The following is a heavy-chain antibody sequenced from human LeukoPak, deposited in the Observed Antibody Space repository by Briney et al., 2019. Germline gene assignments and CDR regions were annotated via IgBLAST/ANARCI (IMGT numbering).Heavy chain of an antibody. D-gene: IGHD6-19*01. V-gene: IGHV1-69*13. CDR2: IIPIFGTA. CDR1: GGTFSSYA. CDR3: ATDSSGWYRAFDI. J-gene: IGHJ3*02. Sequence: ASVKVSCKASGGTFSSYAISWVRQAPGQGLEWMGGIIPIFGTANYAQKLQGRVTITADESTSTAYMELSSLRSEDTAVYYCATDSSGWYRAFDIWGQGTMVTVSS.